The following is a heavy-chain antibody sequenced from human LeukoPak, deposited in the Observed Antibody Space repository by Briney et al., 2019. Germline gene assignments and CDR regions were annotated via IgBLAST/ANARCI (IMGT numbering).Heavy chain of an antibody. J-gene: IGHJ3*02. CDR2: IIPIFGTA. V-gene: IGHV1-69*06. CDR3: ARLSVGTAMARDAFDI. CDR1: GGTFSSYA. D-gene: IGHD5-18*01. Sequence: ASVKVSCKASGGTFSSYAISWVRQAPGQGLDWMGGIIPIFGTANYAQKFQGRVTITADKSTSTAYMELSSLRSEDTAVYYCARLSVGTAMARDAFDIWGQGTMVTVSS.